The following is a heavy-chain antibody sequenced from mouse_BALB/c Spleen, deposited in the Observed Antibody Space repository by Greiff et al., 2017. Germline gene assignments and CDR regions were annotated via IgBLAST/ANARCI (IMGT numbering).Heavy chain of an antibody. CDR2: ISNLEYSI. D-gene: IGHD2-3*01. CDR1: GFTFSDYG. J-gene: IGHJ3*01. V-gene: IGHV5-15*02. Sequence: EVQVVESGGGLVQPGGSRKLSCAASGFTFSDYGMAWVRQAPGKGPEWVAFISNLEYSIYYADTVTGRFTISRENAKNTLYLEMSSLRSEDTAMYYCARVDGYYAWFAYWGQGTLVTVSA. CDR3: ARVDGYYAWFAY.